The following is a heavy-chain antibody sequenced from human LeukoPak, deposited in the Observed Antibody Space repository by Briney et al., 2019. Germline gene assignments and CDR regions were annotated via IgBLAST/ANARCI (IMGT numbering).Heavy chain of an antibody. CDR1: GGTFSSYA. CDR3: ARGPYSGTYSPEYFDY. Sequence: SVKVSCKASGGTFSSYAISWVRQAPGQGLEWMGGIIPIFGSTIYAQKFQGRVSITADDSTNTAYMELSSLKSEDTAIYYCARGPYSGTYSPEYFDYWGQGTLVTVSS. J-gene: IGHJ4*02. D-gene: IGHD1-26*01. CDR2: IIPIFGST. V-gene: IGHV1-69*01.